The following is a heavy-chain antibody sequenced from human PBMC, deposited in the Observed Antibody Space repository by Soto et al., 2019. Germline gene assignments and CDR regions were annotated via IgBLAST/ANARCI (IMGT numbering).Heavy chain of an antibody. V-gene: IGHV4-39*01. CDR1: GGSMISYY. J-gene: IGHJ1*01. CDR3: LGYCISTSCSRDEYFQH. Sequence: SETLSLTCTVSGGSMISYYWGWIRQPPGKGLEWIGSIYYSGSTYYNPSLKSRVTISVDTSKNQFSLKLSSVTAADTAVYYCLGYCISTSCSRDEYFQHWGQGTLVTVSS. CDR2: IYYSGST. D-gene: IGHD2-2*01.